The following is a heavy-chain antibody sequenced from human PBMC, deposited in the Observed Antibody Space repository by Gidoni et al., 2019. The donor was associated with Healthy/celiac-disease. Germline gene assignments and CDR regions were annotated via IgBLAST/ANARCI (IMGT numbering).Heavy chain of an antibody. CDR2: ISGSGGST. V-gene: IGHV3-23*01. J-gene: IGHJ4*02. CDR1: GFTFSSYA. Sequence: EVQLLESGGGLVQPGGSLRLSCAASGFTFSSYAMSWVRQAPGKGLEWVSAISGSGGSTYYADSVKGRFTISRDNSKNTLYLQMNSLRAEDTAVYYCTKPPRYCSGGSCGDYWGQGTLVTVSS. D-gene: IGHD2-15*01. CDR3: TKPPRYCSGGSCGDY.